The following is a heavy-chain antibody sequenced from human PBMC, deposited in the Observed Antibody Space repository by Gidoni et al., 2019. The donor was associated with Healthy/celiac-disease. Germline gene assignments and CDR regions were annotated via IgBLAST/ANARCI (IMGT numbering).Heavy chain of an antibody. D-gene: IGHD3-3*01. V-gene: IGHV1-18*01. CDR3: AREPYYDFWSGPNHKLSHYMDV. Sequence: QVQLVQSGAEVKKPGASVKVSCKASGYTFTSYGISWVRQAPGQGLEWMGWISAYNGNTNYAQKLQGRVTMTTDTSTSTAYMELRSLRSDDTAVYYCAREPYYDFWSGPNHKLSHYMDVWGKGTTVTVSS. CDR2: ISAYNGNT. J-gene: IGHJ6*03. CDR1: GYTFTSYG.